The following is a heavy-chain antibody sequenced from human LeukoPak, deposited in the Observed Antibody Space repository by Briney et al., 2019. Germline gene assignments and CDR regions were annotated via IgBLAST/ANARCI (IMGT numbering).Heavy chain of an antibody. V-gene: IGHV1-18*01. Sequence: ASVKVSCKASGYTFTTYGISWVRQAPGQGLEGMGWISAYNGNTNYAQKFQGRVTMTTDTSTSTAYMELRSLRSDDTAVYYCARGSTARYYYDSSGYYRGAVDYWGQGTLVTISS. CDR2: ISAYNGNT. CDR3: ARGSTARYYYDSSGYYRGAVDY. D-gene: IGHD3-22*01. CDR1: GYTFTTYG. J-gene: IGHJ4*02.